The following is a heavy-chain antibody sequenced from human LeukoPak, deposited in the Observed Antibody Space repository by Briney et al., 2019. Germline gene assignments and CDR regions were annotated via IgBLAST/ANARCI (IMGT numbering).Heavy chain of an antibody. Sequence: SVKVSCKASGGTFSSYAISWVRQAPGQGLEWMGGIIPIFGTANYAQKFQGRVTITAGESTSTAYMELSSLRSEDTAVYYCASSSKGGYYYVYFQHWGQGTLVTVSS. CDR3: ASSSKGGYYYVYFQH. CDR1: GGTFSSYA. V-gene: IGHV1-69*13. CDR2: IIPIFGTA. J-gene: IGHJ1*01. D-gene: IGHD3-22*01.